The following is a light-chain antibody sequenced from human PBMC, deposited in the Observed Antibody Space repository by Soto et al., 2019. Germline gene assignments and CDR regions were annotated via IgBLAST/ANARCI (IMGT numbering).Light chain of an antibody. J-gene: IGKJ5*01. CDR2: AAS. CDR1: QGIGNY. CDR3: QQLNSYPLT. Sequence: DIQLTQSPSFLSASVGDRVTITCRATQGIGNYLSWYQQKPGKAPNLLIYAASTLQSGVPSRFSGSGSGTEFTLTVSTLQTEDFATSYCQQLNSYPLTFGQGTRLEIK. V-gene: IGKV1-9*01.